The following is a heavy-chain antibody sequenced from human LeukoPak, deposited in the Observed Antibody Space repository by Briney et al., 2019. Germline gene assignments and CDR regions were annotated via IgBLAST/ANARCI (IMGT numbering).Heavy chain of an antibody. Sequence: QPGGSLRLSCAASGFTFSNYWMHWVRHAPGKGLVWVSRLNADGNSITYADSVRGRFTISRDNAKNTVHLQMNSLRVEDTAIYFCAGAYSAYDPFDYWGQGILVTVSS. CDR2: LNADGNSI. CDR3: AGAYSAYDPFDY. V-gene: IGHV3-74*01. CDR1: GFTFSNYW. J-gene: IGHJ4*02. D-gene: IGHD5-12*01.